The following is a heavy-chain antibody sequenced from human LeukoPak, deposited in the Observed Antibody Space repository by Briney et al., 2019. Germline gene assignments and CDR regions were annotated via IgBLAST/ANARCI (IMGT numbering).Heavy chain of an antibody. CDR3: ARVIVEVPGVSDYCDY. J-gene: IGHJ4*02. V-gene: IGHV3-7*05. CDR2: IKQDGSET. Sequence: PGGSLRLSCAASGFTLNRHWMYWVRQAPGKGLEWVANIKQDGSETFYVDSVKGRFTISRDSAKNSLYLQMNSLRAEDTAVYYCARVIVEVPGVSDYCDYWGQGTLVTVSS. CDR1: GFTLNRHW. D-gene: IGHD2-2*01.